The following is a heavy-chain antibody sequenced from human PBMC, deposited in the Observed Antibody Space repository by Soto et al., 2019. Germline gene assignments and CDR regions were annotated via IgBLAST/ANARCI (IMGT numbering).Heavy chain of an antibody. CDR1: GGTFSTSA. Sequence: QVQLMQSGAEVKKPGSSVKVSCKASGGTFSTSAISWVRQAPGEGLEWVGGIMPVFATPDYAQKFQGRVTISADESTTTAYLELTSLTTDDTAVYYCAIDKDRQQLGGNYYYILDVWGQGTGITVSS. CDR2: IMPVFATP. V-gene: IGHV1-69*12. CDR3: AIDKDRQQLGGNYYYILDV. D-gene: IGHD3-3*02. J-gene: IGHJ6*02.